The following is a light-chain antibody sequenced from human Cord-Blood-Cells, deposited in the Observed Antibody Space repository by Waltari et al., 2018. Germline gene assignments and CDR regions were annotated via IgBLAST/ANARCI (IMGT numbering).Light chain of an antibody. V-gene: IGKV3-11*01. J-gene: IGKJ3*01. CDR2: DAP. CDR3: QQRSNWPPFT. CDR1: QSVSSY. Sequence: EIVLTQSPATLSLSPGERATLSCTAIQSVSSYLAWYQQQPGQAPRLLIYDAPTRAAGIPARCIGSGSGTDFTLTISSLEPEDVAVYYCQQRSNWPPFTFGPGTKVDIK.